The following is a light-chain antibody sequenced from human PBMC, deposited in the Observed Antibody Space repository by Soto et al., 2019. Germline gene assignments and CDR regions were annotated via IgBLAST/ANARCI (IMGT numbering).Light chain of an antibody. CDR3: QQYDILPL. J-gene: IGKJ2*01. V-gene: IGKV1-33*01. CDR1: QDISTY. Sequence: DIQMTQSPSSLSASVGDRVTITCPTSQDISTYLNWYQQKPGKAPKLLIYDASNLETGVPSRFSGGGSGTEFTFTISSLQPEDFATYYCQQYDILPLFGQGTTVEIK. CDR2: DAS.